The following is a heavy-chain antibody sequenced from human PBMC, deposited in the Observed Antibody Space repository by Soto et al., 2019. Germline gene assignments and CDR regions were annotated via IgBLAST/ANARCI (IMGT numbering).Heavy chain of an antibody. CDR1: CCRNSNGYY. Sequence: CCRNSNGYYWGWIRQPPGKGLEWIGSIYYSGSTYYNPSLKSRVTISVDTSKNQFSLKLSSVTAADTAVYYCARRYGRNLDYWGQG. V-gene: IGHV4-39*01. D-gene: IGHD4-17*01. CDR3: ARRYGRNLDY. J-gene: IGHJ4*02. CDR2: IYYSGST.